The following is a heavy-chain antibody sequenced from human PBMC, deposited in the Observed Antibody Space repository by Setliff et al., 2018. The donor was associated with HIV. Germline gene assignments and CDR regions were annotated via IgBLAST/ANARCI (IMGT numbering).Heavy chain of an antibody. Sequence: ASVKVSCTASGYTFTGYYMHWVRQAPGQGLEWMGRINPNSGGTNYAQKFQGRVTMTRDTSISTAYMELSRLRSDDTAVYYCARASTLLGYCSSTSCNNWFDPWGQGTLVTVSS. CDR3: ARASTLLGYCSSTSCNNWFDP. CDR2: INPNSGGT. J-gene: IGHJ5*02. V-gene: IGHV1-2*06. D-gene: IGHD2-2*01. CDR1: GYTFTGYY.